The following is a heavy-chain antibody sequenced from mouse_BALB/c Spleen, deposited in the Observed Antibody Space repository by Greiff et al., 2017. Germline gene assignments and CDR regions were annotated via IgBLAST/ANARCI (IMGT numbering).Heavy chain of an antibody. J-gene: IGHJ4*01. D-gene: IGHD1-1*01. CDR3: ARVRIIYYGSSFAMDY. CDR1: GYTFTSYW. Sequence: QVQLQQPGAELVKPGASVKLSCKASGYTFTSYWMHWVKQRPGQGLEWIGEINPSNGRTNYNEKFKSKATLTVDKSSSTAYMQLSSLTSEDSAVYYCARVRIIYYGSSFAMDYWGQGTSVTVSS. CDR2: INPSNGRT. V-gene: IGHV1S81*02.